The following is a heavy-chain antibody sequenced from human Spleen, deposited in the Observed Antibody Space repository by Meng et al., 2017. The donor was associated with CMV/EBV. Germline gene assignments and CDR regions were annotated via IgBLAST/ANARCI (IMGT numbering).Heavy chain of an antibody. CDR1: PGFTLSGYT. V-gene: IGHV3-30*04. CDR3: ARDVTTLGYSGMDV. CDR2: ISYDGSTE. J-gene: IGHJ6*02. Sequence: GGSLRLSCVASPGFTLSGYTMHWVRQAPGKGLEWLALISYDGSTEYYADSVRGRFSISRDNSRKTLYVHMNSLRREDTGIYYCARDVTTLGYSGMDVWGQGTTVTVSS. D-gene: IGHD4-23*01.